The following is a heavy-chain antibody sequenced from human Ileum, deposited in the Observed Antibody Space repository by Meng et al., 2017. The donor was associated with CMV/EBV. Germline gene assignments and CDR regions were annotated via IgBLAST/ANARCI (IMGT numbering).Heavy chain of an antibody. CDR1: IHLQQIL. Sequence: GESSEDLLCSLWIHLQQILDALGPPASRGGLVWLSRIDNEGSGAIYADSVRGRFTVSRDNARNTVYLQMNNLRDEDTAVYYCARDTPHNAFEPWGHGTLVTVSS. CDR3: ARDTPHNAFEP. V-gene: IGHV3-74*01. D-gene: IGHD2-15*01. J-gene: IGHJ5*02. CDR2: IDNEGSGA.